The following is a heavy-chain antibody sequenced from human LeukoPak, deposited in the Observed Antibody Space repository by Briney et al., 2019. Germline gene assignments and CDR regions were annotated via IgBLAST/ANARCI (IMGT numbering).Heavy chain of an antibody. V-gene: IGHV4-34*01. CDR2: INHSGST. Sequence: SETLSLTCAVYGGSFSSYYWSWIRQPPGKGLEWIGEINHSGSTNYNPSLKSRVTISVDTSKNQFSLKLSSVTAADTAVYHCARGRGYCSSTSCYFDYWGQGTLVTVSS. CDR1: GGSFSSYY. D-gene: IGHD2-2*01. J-gene: IGHJ4*02. CDR3: ARGRGYCSSTSCYFDY.